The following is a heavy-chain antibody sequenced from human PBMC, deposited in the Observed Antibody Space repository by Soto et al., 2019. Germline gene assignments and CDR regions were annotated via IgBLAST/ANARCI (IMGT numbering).Heavy chain of an antibody. CDR1: GGSISSGGYS. D-gene: IGHD2-15*01. Sequence: SETLSLTCAVSGGSISSGGYSWSWIRQPSGKGLEWIGYIYHSGSTYYNPSLKSRVTISVDRSKNQFSLKLSSVTAADTAVYYCARGQVVAAQHWGQGTLVTVSS. V-gene: IGHV4-30-2*01. CDR3: ARGQVVAAQH. CDR2: IYHSGST. J-gene: IGHJ4*02.